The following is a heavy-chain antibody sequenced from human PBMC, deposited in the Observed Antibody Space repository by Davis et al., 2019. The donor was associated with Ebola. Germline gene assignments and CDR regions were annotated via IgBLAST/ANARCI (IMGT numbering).Heavy chain of an antibody. CDR1: GYTFTNYG. CDR3: ARGGRNEYSSSYE. V-gene: IGHV1-18*01. J-gene: IGHJ4*02. D-gene: IGHD6-6*01. Sequence: AASVKVSCKASGYTFTNYGITWVRQAPGQGLEWMGWFNPHNGNTNYAQNVQRRVIMTSDTATTTAYMEVGGLRPDDTAVYYCARGGRNEYSSSYEWGQGTLVTVSS. CDR2: FNPHNGNT.